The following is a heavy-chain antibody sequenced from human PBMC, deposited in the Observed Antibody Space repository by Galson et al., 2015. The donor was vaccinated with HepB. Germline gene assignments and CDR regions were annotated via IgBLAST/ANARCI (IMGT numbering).Heavy chain of an antibody. CDR3: ARQPLIGYSYGTGYFDY. V-gene: IGHV1-18*04. CDR2: ISAYNGNT. Sequence: SVKVSCKASGYTFTSYGISWVRQAPGQGLEWMGWISAYNGNTNYAQKLQGRVTMTTDTSTSTAYMELRSLRSDDTAVYYCARQPLIGYSYGTGYFDYWGQGTLVTVSS. J-gene: IGHJ4*02. CDR1: GYTFTSYG. D-gene: IGHD5-18*01.